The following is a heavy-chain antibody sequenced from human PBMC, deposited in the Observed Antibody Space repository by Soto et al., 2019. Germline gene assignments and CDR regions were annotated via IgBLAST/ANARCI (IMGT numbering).Heavy chain of an antibody. D-gene: IGHD3-22*01. CDR2: ISANNGNT. CDR3: AHIRRYSGSSAYYYPVDS. Sequence: ASVKVSCKASGYTFTSYGISWVRQAPGQGLEWMGWISANNGNTDYAQKLQGRVTMTRNTSIRTAYMELSSLRSVDTATYYCAHIRRYSGSSAYYYPVDSWGQGTLVTVSS. CDR1: GYTFTSYG. J-gene: IGHJ4*02. V-gene: IGHV1-18*01.